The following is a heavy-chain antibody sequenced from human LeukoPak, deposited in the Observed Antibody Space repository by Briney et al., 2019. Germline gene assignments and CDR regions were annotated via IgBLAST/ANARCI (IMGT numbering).Heavy chain of an antibody. D-gene: IGHD2-15*01. J-gene: IGHJ6*04. CDR2: IYPGDSDT. CDR1: GYSFTTYW. V-gene: IGHV5-51*01. CDR3: ARQQVAYYYYYGMDV. Sequence: GESLKISCKGSGYSFTTYWIAWVRQMPGKGLEWMGIIYPGDSDTRYSPSFQGQVTISADKSICTALLQWSSLKASDTAMYYCARQQVAYYYYYGMDVWGKGTTVTVSS.